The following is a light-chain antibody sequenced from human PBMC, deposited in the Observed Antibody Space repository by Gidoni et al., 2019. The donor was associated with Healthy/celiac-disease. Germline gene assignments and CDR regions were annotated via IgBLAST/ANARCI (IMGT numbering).Light chain of an antibody. CDR3: SSYTSSSTSPV. CDR2: DVS. Sequence: QSALPQPASVSGSPGQSITISCTGTSSDVGGYNYVSWYQQHPGKAPKLMIYDVSNRPSGVSNRFSGSKSGNTASLTISGLQAEDEADYYCSSYTSSSTSPVFGGGTKLTVL. CDR1: SSDVGGYNY. V-gene: IGLV2-14*01. J-gene: IGLJ3*02.